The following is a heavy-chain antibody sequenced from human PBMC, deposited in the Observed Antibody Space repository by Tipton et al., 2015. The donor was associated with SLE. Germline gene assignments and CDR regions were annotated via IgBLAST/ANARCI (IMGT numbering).Heavy chain of an antibody. Sequence: SLRLSCAASGFTFSSYAMSWVRQAPGKGLEWVSAISGSGGSTYYADSVKGRFTISRDNSKNTLYLQMNSLRAEDTAVYYCARGSGYQTPFDYWGQGTLVTVSS. CDR1: GFTFSSYA. V-gene: IGHV3-23*01. CDR2: ISGSGGST. J-gene: IGHJ4*02. CDR3: ARGSGYQTPFDY. D-gene: IGHD5-12*01.